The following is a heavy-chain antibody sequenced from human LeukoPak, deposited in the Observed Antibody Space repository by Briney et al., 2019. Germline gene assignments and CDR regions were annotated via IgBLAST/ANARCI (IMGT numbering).Heavy chain of an antibody. D-gene: IGHD4-17*01. J-gene: IGHJ4*01. CDR1: GYTFTSYD. V-gene: IGHV1-69*06. Sequence: GASVKVSCKASGYTFTSYDINWVRQATGQGLEWMGGIIPIFGTANYAQKFQGRVTITADKSTSTAYMELSSLRSEDTAVYYCARDWGIDGEEVYSDYWGQGTLVTVSS. CDR3: ARDWGIDGEEVYSDY. CDR2: IIPIFGTA.